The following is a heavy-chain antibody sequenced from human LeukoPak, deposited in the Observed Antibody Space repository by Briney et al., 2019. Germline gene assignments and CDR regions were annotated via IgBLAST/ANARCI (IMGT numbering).Heavy chain of an antibody. J-gene: IGHJ4*02. CDR1: GYSISSGYY. CDR3: AREASSGPYFDY. CDR2: IYHSGST. D-gene: IGHD3-22*01. V-gene: IGHV4-38-2*02. Sequence: SETLSLTCAVSGYSISSGYYWGWIRQPPGKGLEWIGSIYHSGSTYYNPSLKSRVTISVDTSKNQFSLKLSSVTAADTAVYYCAREASSGPYFDYWGQGTLVTVSS.